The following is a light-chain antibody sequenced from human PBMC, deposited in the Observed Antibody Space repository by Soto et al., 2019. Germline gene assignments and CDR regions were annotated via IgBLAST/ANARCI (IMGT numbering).Light chain of an antibody. CDR1: QSVSSSY. CDR3: QQYGDSLLT. J-gene: IGKJ1*01. V-gene: IGKV3-20*01. Sequence: ENVLTQSPATLSFSPGEGATLSCRASQSVSSSYLAWYQQKPGQAPRLLMYDASTRATGIPDRFSGSGSGTDFTLIISRLELEDFAVYYCQQYGDSLLTFGQGTKVDIK. CDR2: DAS.